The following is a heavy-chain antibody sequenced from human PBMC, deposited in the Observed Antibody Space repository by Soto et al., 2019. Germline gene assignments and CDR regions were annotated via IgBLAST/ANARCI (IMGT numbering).Heavy chain of an antibody. CDR1: GGSVSSGSYY. V-gene: IGHV4-61*01. D-gene: IGHD3-10*01. Sequence: QVQLQESGPGLVKPSETLSLTCTVSGGSVSSGSYYWSWIRQPPGKGLEWIGYIYYSGSTNYNPSHKSRVTISVDTSQNQFSLKLSSVTAADTAVYYCARDAMVRGASFDYWGQGTLVTVSS. J-gene: IGHJ4*02. CDR2: IYYSGST. CDR3: ARDAMVRGASFDY.